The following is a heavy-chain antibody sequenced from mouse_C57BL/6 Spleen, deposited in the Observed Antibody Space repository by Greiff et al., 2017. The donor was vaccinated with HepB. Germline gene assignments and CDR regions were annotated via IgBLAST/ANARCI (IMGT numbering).Heavy chain of an antibody. CDR1: GFTFSSYA. Sequence: EVMLVESGGGLVKPGGSLKLSCAASGFTFSSYAMSWVRQTPEKRLEWVATISDGGSYTYYPDNVKGRFTISRDNAKNNLYLQMSHLKSEDTAMYYCARDIDYGSPDAMDYWGQGTSVTVSS. CDR3: ARDIDYGSPDAMDY. V-gene: IGHV5-4*01. D-gene: IGHD1-1*01. J-gene: IGHJ4*01. CDR2: ISDGGSYT.